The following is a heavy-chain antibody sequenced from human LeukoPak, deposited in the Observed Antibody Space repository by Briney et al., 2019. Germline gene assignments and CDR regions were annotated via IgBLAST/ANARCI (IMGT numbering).Heavy chain of an antibody. V-gene: IGHV7-4-1*02. D-gene: IGHD2-15*01. Sequence: ASVKVSCKASGYTFTSYTMNWVRQAPGQGLEWMGWINTNTGNPTYAQGFTGRFVFSLDTSVSTAYLQISSLKAEDTAVYYCAREYCSGGSCYSDDYWGQGTLVTVSS. CDR2: INTNTGNP. J-gene: IGHJ4*02. CDR1: GYTFTSYT. CDR3: AREYCSGGSCYSDDY.